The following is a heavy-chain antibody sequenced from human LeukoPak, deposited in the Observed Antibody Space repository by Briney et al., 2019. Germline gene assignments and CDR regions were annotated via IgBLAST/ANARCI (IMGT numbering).Heavy chain of an antibody. Sequence: GGSLRLSCAASGFTFSSYAMSWVRQAPGKGLEWVSAISGSGGSTYYADSVKGRFTISRDNSKNTLYLQMNSLRAEDTAVYYCAKLLGSYYYDSSGSAVIWFDPWGQGTLVTVSS. D-gene: IGHD3-22*01. CDR1: GFTFSSYA. V-gene: IGHV3-23*01. CDR2: ISGSGGST. J-gene: IGHJ5*02. CDR3: AKLLGSYYYDSSGSAVIWFDP.